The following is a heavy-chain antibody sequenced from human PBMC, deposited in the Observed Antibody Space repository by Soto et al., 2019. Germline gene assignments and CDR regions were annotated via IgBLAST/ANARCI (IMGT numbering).Heavy chain of an antibody. CDR3: ARVFFCGGGWYGIDY. V-gene: IGHV1-46*01. D-gene: IGHD2-21*02. Sequence: QVQLVQSGAEVKKPGASVKVSCKASGYTFTSYFMHWVRQAPGQGLEWMGIINPSGGSTSYAQKFQGRGNMDRDTSTSTVYMEVSSLRSEDTAVYYCARVFFCGGGWYGIDYWGQGTLVTVSS. CDR2: INPSGGST. J-gene: IGHJ4*02. CDR1: GYTFTSYF.